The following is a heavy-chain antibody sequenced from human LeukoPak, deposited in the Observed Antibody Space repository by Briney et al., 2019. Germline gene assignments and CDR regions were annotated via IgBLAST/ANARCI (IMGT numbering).Heavy chain of an antibody. J-gene: IGHJ6*03. CDR2: IYYSGST. Sequence: PSETLSLTCTVSGGSISSSSYYWGWIRQPPGKGLEWIGSIYYSGSTYYNPSLKSRVTISVDTSENQFSLQLSSVTAADTAVYYCARLSCGSCSWRGFYYHYYYMDVWGKGATVTVSS. D-gene: IGHD1-26*01. CDR3: ARLSCGSCSWRGFYYHYYYMDV. V-gene: IGHV4-39*01. CDR1: GGSISSSSYY.